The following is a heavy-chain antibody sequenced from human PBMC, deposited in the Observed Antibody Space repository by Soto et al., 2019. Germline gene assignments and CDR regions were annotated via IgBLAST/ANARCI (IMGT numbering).Heavy chain of an antibody. CDR2: INHSGST. D-gene: IGHD5-18*01. V-gene: IGHV4-34*01. J-gene: IGHJ4*02. Sequence: QVQLQQWGAGLLKPSETLSLTCAVYGGSFSGYYWSWIRQPPGKGLEWIGEINHSGSTNYNPSLKSRVTISVDTSKNQFSRKLSSVTAADTAVYYCARAGGRGYSYVPVESGYWGQGTLVTVSS. CDR1: GGSFSGYY. CDR3: ARAGGRGYSYVPVESGY.